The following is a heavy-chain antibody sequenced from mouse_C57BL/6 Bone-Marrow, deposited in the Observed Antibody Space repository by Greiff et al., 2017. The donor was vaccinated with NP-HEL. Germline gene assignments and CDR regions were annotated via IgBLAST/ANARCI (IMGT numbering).Heavy chain of an antibody. CDR3: ASVTTKGAY. J-gene: IGHJ3*01. Sequence: QVQLQQSGPGLVQPSQSLSITCTVSGFSLTSYGVHWVRQSPGKGLEWLGVIWSGGSTDYNAAFISRLSISKDNSKSQVFFKMNSLQADDTAIYYCASVTTKGAYWGQGTLVTVSA. CDR2: IWSGGST. V-gene: IGHV2-2*01. CDR1: GFSLTSYG. D-gene: IGHD1-1*01.